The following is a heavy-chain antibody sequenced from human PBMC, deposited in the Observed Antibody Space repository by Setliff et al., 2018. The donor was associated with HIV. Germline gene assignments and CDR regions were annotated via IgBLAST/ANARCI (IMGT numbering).Heavy chain of an antibody. J-gene: IGHJ3*02. D-gene: IGHD3-9*01. V-gene: IGHV4-59*08. CDR1: GGSISSYY. Sequence: SETLSLTCTVSGGSISSYYWSWIRQPPGNGLEWNGYIYYSGSTNYNTSLKSRVTISVDTFKNKFYLKLSSVTAADTAVYYCARHDGAERDLDCPDSFDIWGQGTMVTVS. CDR3: ARHDGAERDLDCPDSFDI. CDR2: IYYSGST.